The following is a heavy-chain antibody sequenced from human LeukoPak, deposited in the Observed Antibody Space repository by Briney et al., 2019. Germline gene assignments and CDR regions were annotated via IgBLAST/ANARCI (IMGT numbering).Heavy chain of an antibody. D-gene: IGHD3-3*01. CDR2: ISAYNGNT. V-gene: IGHV1-18*01. J-gene: IGHJ4*02. CDR1: GGTFSSYA. Sequence: GASVKVSCKASGGTFSSYAISWVRQAPGQGLEWMGWISAYNGNTNYAQKLQGRVTMTTDTSTSTAYMELRSLRSDDTAVYYCARVLLGLRFLEWSPPHYFDYWGQGTLVTVSS. CDR3: ARVLLGLRFLEWSPPHYFDY.